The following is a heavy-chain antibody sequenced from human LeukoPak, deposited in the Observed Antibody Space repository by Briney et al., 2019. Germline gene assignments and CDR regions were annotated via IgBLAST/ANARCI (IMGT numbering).Heavy chain of an antibody. D-gene: IGHD6-25*01. V-gene: IGHV3-9*03. CDR2: ISWNSGSI. CDR3: AKDMVTRYSSGLMDV. Sequence: AGGSLRLSCAASGFTFDDYAMHWVRQAPGKGLEWVSGISWNSGSIGYADSVKGRFAISRDSAKNSLYLQMNSLRAEDMALYYCAKDMVTRYSSGLMDVWGKGTTVTVSS. J-gene: IGHJ6*03. CDR1: GFTFDDYA.